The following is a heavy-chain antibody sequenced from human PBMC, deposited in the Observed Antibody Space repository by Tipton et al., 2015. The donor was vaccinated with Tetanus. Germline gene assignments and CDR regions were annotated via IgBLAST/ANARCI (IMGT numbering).Heavy chain of an antibody. V-gene: IGHV3-21*01. D-gene: IGHD2-21*01. CDR2: ISGSSGYI. J-gene: IGHJ4*02. CDR3: VRDRRGETGENY. Sequence: SLRLSCAASGFAFSSYIMNWVRQAPGKGLEWVSSISGSSGYIYYADSVKGRFTISRDNAKNSLYLQMNSLRAEDTAVYYCVRDRRGETGENYWGQGTLVTVSS. CDR1: GFAFSSYI.